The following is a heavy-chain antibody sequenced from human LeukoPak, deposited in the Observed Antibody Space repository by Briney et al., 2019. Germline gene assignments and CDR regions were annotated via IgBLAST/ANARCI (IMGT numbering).Heavy chain of an antibody. J-gene: IGHJ4*02. CDR1: GGTFSSYT. CDR2: IIPILGIA. V-gene: IGHV1-69*02. Sequence: GASVKVSCKASGGTFSSYTISWVRQAPGQGLEWMGMIIPILGIANYAQKFQGRVTITADKSTSTAYMELSSMRSEDTAVYYCARLEWELPLDYWGQGTLVTVSS. CDR3: ARLEWELPLDY. D-gene: IGHD1-26*01.